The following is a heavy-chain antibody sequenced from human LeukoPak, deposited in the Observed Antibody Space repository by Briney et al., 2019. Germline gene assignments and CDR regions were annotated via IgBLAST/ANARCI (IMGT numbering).Heavy chain of an antibody. Sequence: GGSLRLSCAASGFTFDDYGMSWVRQAPGKGLEWVSGINWNGGSTGYADSVKGRFTISRDNAKNSLYLQMNSLRAEDTALYYCARVAPSYDFWSGCLPGYWGQGTLVTVSS. D-gene: IGHD3-3*01. CDR3: ARVAPSYDFWSGCLPGY. CDR2: INWNGGST. V-gene: IGHV3-20*04. J-gene: IGHJ4*02. CDR1: GFTFDDYG.